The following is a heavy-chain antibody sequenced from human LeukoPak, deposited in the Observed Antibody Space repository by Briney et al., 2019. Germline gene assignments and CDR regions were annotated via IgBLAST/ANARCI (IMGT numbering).Heavy chain of an antibody. D-gene: IGHD2-2*01. V-gene: IGHV1-2*02. J-gene: IGHJ6*02. Sequence: ASVKVSCKASGYTFTGYYMHWVRQAPGQGLEWMGWINPNSGGTNYAQKFQGRVTMTRDTSISTAYMELSRLRSDDTAVYYCASSYCSSTSCHDYYYYGMDVWGQGTTVTVSS. CDR2: INPNSGGT. CDR1: GYTFTGYY. CDR3: ASSYCSSTSCHDYYYYGMDV.